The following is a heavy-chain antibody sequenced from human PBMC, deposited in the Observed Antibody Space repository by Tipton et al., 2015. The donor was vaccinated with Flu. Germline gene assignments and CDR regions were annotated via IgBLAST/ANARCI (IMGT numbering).Heavy chain of an antibody. CDR2: ISSSGSTI. D-gene: IGHD3-3*01. J-gene: IGHJ6*02. CDR1: GFTFSDDY. V-gene: IGHV3-11*01. CDR3: ARDHPPSITVLGEITDYFGMDV. Sequence: SLRLSCAASGFTFSDDYMSWIRQAPGKGLEWVSHISSSGSTINYADSVKGRFTISRDNAKNSLYLQMNSLRAEDPAVYYCARDHPPSITVLGEITDYFGMDVWGQGTTVTVSS.